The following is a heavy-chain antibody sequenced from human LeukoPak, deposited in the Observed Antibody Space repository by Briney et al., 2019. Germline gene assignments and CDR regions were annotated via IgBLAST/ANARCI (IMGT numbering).Heavy chain of an antibody. Sequence: AGGSLRLSCAASGFTFSDYYMSWIRQAPGKGLEWVSYISSSGSTIYYADSVKGRFTISRDNAKNSLYLQMNSLRAEDTAVYYCARDFRYYSYFDYWGQGTLVTVSS. CDR2: ISSSGSTI. V-gene: IGHV3-11*04. D-gene: IGHD2-21*01. CDR3: ARDFRYYSYFDY. CDR1: GFTFSDYY. J-gene: IGHJ4*02.